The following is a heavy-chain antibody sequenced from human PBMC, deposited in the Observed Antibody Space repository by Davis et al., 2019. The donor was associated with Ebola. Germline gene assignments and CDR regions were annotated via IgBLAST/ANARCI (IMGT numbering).Heavy chain of an antibody. CDR3: ARDKSIAAPNNYYGMDV. D-gene: IGHD6-6*01. J-gene: IGHJ6*02. V-gene: IGHV4-61*01. CDR2: IYYSGST. CDR1: GGSVSSGSYY. Sequence: PSETLSLTCTVSGGSVSSGSYYWSWIRQPPGKGLEWIGYIYYSGSTNYNPSLKSRVTISVDTSKNQFSLKLSSVTAADTAVYYCARDKSIAAPNNYYGMDVWGQGTTVTVSS.